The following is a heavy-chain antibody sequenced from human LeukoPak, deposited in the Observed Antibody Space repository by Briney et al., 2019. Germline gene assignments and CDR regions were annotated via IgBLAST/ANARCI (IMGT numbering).Heavy chain of an antibody. CDR2: ISYDGRNT. D-gene: IGHD4-17*01. J-gene: IGHJ4*02. Sequence: GGSLRLSCAASGFTFGCYSMHWVRQAPGKGLEWVAVISYDGRNTYYAKSVKGRFTISRDDSKNTLYLQMNSLRADDTAVYYCARNSVTTGYYFDYWGQGTLVTVSS. CDR1: GFTFGCYS. V-gene: IGHV3-30*04. CDR3: ARNSVTTGYYFDY.